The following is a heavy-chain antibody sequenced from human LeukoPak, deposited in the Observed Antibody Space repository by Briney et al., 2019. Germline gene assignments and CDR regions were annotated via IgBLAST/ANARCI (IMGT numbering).Heavy chain of an antibody. D-gene: IGHD2-2*01. J-gene: IGHJ4*02. V-gene: IGHV3-30-3*01. CDR1: GFTFSSYA. Sequence: PGGSLRLSCAASGFTFSSYAMHWVRQAPGKGLEWVAVISYDGSNKYYADSVKGRFTISRDNSKNTLYLQMNSLRAEDTAVYYCARDPYRYCSSTSCYAPYFDYWGQGTLVTVSS. CDR2: ISYDGSNK. CDR3: ARDPYRYCSSTSCYAPYFDY.